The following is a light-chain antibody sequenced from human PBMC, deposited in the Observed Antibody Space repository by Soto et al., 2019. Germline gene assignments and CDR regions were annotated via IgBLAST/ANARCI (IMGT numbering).Light chain of an antibody. J-gene: IGLJ1*01. CDR2: EVT. CDR1: SGDVGGYDY. Sequence: QSVLTQPASVSGSPGQSIAISCTGTSGDVGGYDYVSWYQQHPDKAPKLMIYEVTKRPSWVSNRFSGSKSGNTASLTISGLQPEDEADYSSSSHTSGSTRVLGSGTKVTVL. CDR3: SSHTSGSTRV. V-gene: IGLV2-14*01.